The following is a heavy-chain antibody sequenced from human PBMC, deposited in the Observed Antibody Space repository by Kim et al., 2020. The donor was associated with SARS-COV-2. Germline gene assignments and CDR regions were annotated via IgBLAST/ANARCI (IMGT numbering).Heavy chain of an antibody. Sequence: ASVKVSCKASGYTFTGYYMHWVRQAPGQGLEWMGWINPNSGGTNYAQKFQGWVTMTRDTSISTAYMELSRLRSDDTAVYYCARAKKRLLGGYVSYGMDVWGQGTTVTVSS. J-gene: IGHJ6*02. CDR2: INPNSGGT. D-gene: IGHD3-16*01. V-gene: IGHV1-2*04. CDR1: GYTFTGYY. CDR3: ARAKKRLLGGYVSYGMDV.